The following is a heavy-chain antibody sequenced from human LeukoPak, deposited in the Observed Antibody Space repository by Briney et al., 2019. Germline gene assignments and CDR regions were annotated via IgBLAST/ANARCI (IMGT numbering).Heavy chain of an antibody. CDR2: ISSSSSTI. D-gene: IGHD6-6*01. Sequence: PGGSLRLSCAASGFTFSSYSMNWVRQAPGKGLEWVSYISSSSSTIYYADSVKGRFTISRDNAKNSLYLQMNSLRAEDTAVYYCAKDPTSIAARLGYFQHWGQGTLVTVSS. J-gene: IGHJ1*01. V-gene: IGHV3-48*01. CDR3: AKDPTSIAARLGYFQH. CDR1: GFTFSSYS.